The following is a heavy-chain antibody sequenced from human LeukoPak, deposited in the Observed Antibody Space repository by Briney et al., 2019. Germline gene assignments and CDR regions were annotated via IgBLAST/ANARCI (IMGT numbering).Heavy chain of an antibody. CDR3: ARPGGVWFGEFSS. CDR2: ISSSSSYI. Sequence: KSGGSLRLSCAASGFTFSSYSMNWVRQAPGKGLEWVSSISSSSSYIYYADSVKGRFTISRDNAKNSLYLQMNSLRAEDTAVYYCARPGGVWFGEFSSWGQGTMVTVSS. J-gene: IGHJ3*01. CDR1: GFTFSSYS. D-gene: IGHD3-10*01. V-gene: IGHV3-21*01.